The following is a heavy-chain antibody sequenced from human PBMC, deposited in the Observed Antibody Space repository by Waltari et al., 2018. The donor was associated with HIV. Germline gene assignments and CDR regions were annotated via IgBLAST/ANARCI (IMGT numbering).Heavy chain of an antibody. Sequence: EVQLVESGGGLGQPGGSLRRAGATSGFSFGSFSLNWARQAPGKGLEWLAYISSSSSTIYYADSVRGRFTVSRDNAKKSLYLQMNSLRAEDTAVYYCAKDKGYSSSWNFDYWGQGTLVTVSS. V-gene: IGHV3-48*01. CDR2: ISSSSSTI. CDR3: AKDKGYSSSWNFDY. D-gene: IGHD6-13*01. J-gene: IGHJ4*02. CDR1: GFSFGSFS.